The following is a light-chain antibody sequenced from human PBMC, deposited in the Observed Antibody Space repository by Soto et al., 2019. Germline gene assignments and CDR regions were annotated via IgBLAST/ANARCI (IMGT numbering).Light chain of an antibody. CDR2: GVS. V-gene: IGKV3-20*01. CDR3: LLYGTSTPYT. CDR1: QSVTSYY. J-gene: IGKJ2*01. Sequence: EIVLTQSPGTLSLSPGERATLSCRASQSVTSYYLGWYQQKPGQPPRLLIYGVSNRATGIPDRFSGSGSGTDFTLTISGLEPEDFGVYFCLLYGTSTPYTFGRGTKVEIK.